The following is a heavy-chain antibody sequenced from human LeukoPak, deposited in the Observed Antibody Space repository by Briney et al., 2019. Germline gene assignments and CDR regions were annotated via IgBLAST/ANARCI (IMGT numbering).Heavy chain of an antibody. Sequence: GGSLRLSCAASGFTFSNAYMNWVRQAPGKGLEWVSSISSSSSYIYYADSVKGRFTISRDNAKNSLYLQMNSLRAEDTAVYYCATKYSYGTDYWGQGTLVTVSS. CDR2: ISSSSSYI. D-gene: IGHD5-18*01. J-gene: IGHJ4*02. CDR3: ATKYSYGTDY. CDR1: GFTFSNAY. V-gene: IGHV3-21*01.